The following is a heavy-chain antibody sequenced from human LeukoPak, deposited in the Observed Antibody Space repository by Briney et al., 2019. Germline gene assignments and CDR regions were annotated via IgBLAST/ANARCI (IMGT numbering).Heavy chain of an antibody. CDR2: IYYSGST. J-gene: IGHJ4*02. Sequence: SETLSLTCTVSGGSISSYYWSWIRQPPGKGLEWIGYIYYSGSTNYNPSLKSRVTISVDTSKNQFSLKLSSVTAADTAVYFCARSYDSSGYFIRTDYWGQGTLVTVSS. CDR1: GGSISSYY. D-gene: IGHD3-22*01. CDR3: ARSYDSSGYFIRTDY. V-gene: IGHV4-59*12.